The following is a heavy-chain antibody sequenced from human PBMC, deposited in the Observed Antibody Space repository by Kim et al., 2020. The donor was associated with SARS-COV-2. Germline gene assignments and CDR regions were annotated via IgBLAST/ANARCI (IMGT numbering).Heavy chain of an antibody. D-gene: IGHD6-19*01. CDR3: ARGQWLVTKKYFDY. V-gene: IGHV1-18*01. J-gene: IGHJ4*01. Sequence: AQKLQGRVTMTTDTSTSTAYMELRSLRSDDTAVYYCARGQWLVTKKYFDYWGQGTLVTVSS.